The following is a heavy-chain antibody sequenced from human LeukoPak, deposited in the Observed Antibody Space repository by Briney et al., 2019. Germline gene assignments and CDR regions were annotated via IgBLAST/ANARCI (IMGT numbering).Heavy chain of an antibody. CDR2: INHSGST. CDR1: GGSFSGYY. V-gene: IGHV4-34*01. Sequence: SETLSLTCAVYGGSFSGYYWSWIRQPPGKGLEWIGEINHSGSTNYNPSLKSRVTISVDTSKNQFSLKLSSVTAADTAVYYCARPYYDSSGWDAFDIWGQGTMVTVSS. CDR3: ARPYYDSSGWDAFDI. J-gene: IGHJ3*02. D-gene: IGHD3-22*01.